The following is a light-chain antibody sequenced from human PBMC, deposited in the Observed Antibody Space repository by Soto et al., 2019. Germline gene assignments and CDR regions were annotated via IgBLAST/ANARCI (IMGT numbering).Light chain of an antibody. Sequence: QSVLTQPPSVSGAPGQRVTISCTGSSSNIGAGYDVHWYQQRPGAAPKLLISANINRPSGVPDRFSGSKSGTSASLAITGLQADDEGDYYCQSYDSTLSARDVFGTGTQLTVL. CDR2: ANI. CDR1: SSNIGAGYD. V-gene: IGLV1-40*01. CDR3: QSYDSTLSARDV. J-gene: IGLJ6*01.